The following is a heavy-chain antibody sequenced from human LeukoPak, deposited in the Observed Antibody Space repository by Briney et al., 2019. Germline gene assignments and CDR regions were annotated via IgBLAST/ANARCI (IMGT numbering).Heavy chain of an antibody. CDR1: GGSISSGGYY. D-gene: IGHD3-16*02. V-gene: IGHV4-31*03. Sequence: PSETLSLTCTVSGGSISSGGYYWSWIRQHPGKGLEWIGYIYYSGSTYYNPSLKSRVTISVDTSKNQFSLKLSSVTAADTAVYYCARHSRDVSPPKYYDYVWGSYRYPYYFDYWGQGTLVTVSS. CDR3: ARHSRDVSPPKYYDYVWGSYRYPYYFDY. J-gene: IGHJ4*02. CDR2: IYYSGST.